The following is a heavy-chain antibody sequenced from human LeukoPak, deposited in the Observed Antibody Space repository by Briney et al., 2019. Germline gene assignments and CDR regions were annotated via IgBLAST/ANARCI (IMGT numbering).Heavy chain of an antibody. D-gene: IGHD2-15*01. CDR1: GYSFTSYW. Sequence: GESLKISCKGSGYSFTSYWIGWVRQMPGKGLEWMGSIYPGDSDTRYSPSCQGQVTISADKSISTAYLQWSSLKASDTAMYYCARLSGRYCSGGSCHNWFDPWGQGTLVTVSS. CDR3: ARLSGRYCSGGSCHNWFDP. J-gene: IGHJ5*02. V-gene: IGHV5-51*01. CDR2: IYPGDSDT.